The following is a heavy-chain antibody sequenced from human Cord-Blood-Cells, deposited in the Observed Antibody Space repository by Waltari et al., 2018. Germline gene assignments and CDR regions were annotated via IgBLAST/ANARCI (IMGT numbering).Heavy chain of an antibody. CDR2: INHSGST. D-gene: IGHD3-10*01. J-gene: IGHJ5*02. CDR1: GGSFSGYY. V-gene: IGHV4-34*01. Sequence: QVQLQQWGAGLLKPSETLSLTCAVYGGSFSGYYWSWIRQPPGKGLEWIGEINHSGSTNYNPSLKSRVTISVDTSKNQFSLELSSVTAADTAVYYCARGGEDNWFDPWGQGTLVTVSS. CDR3: ARGGEDNWFDP.